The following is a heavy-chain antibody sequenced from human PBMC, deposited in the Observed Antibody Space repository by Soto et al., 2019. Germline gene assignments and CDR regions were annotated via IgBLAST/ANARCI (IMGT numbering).Heavy chain of an antibody. D-gene: IGHD2-15*01. CDR2: IYWDDDK. CDR3: AYLPCSGGSCYWFSFSGMDV. CDR1: GFSLSTSGVG. J-gene: IGHJ6*02. V-gene: IGHV2-5*02. Sequence: QITLKESGPTLVKPTQTLTLTCTFSGFSLSTSGVGVAWIRQPPGKALEWLALIYWDDDKRYRPSLESRLTITKDNSKNQVVLTMTNMDSVDTATYYCAYLPCSGGSCYWFSFSGMDVWGQWTTVTVSS.